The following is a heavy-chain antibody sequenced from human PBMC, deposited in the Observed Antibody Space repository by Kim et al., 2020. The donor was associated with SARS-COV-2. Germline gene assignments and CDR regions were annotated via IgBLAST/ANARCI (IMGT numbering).Heavy chain of an antibody. D-gene: IGHD6-13*01. CDR3: AREGRGGQQLVFDY. J-gene: IGHJ4*02. V-gene: IGHV6-1*01. Sequence: AVSVRSRIPINPDTSKNQFSLQLNSVTPGDTAVYYCAREGRGGQQLVFDYWGQGTLVTVSS.